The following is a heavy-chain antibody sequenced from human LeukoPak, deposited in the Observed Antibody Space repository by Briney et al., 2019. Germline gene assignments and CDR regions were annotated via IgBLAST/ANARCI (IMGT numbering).Heavy chain of an antibody. V-gene: IGHV4-59*08. J-gene: IGHJ4*02. CDR1: GGSISTFY. CDR3: ARRVATTGRYYFDY. CDR2: VYYSGST. Sequence: SEILSLTCTVSGGSISTFYWTWIRQPPGKGLEWIGCVYYSGSTKYNPSLESRVTISVDASKNQFSLKLSSVTAADTAVYYCARRVATTGRYYFDYWGPGALVTVSS. D-gene: IGHD1-1*01.